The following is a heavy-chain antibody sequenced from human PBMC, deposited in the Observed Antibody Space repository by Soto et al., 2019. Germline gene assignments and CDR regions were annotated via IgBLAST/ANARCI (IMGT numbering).Heavy chain of an antibody. CDR2: INPSGGST. J-gene: IGHJ5*01. Sequence: ASVKVSCKASGYTFTSYYLHWVRQAPGQGLEWIGIINPSGGSTSYAQKFQGRVTMTRDKTTRTPYMELGSLGRADTAVYYCARCLTGTRTFHSWRQGTLLTVSS. CDR1: GYTFTSYY. V-gene: IGHV1-46*01. D-gene: IGHD1-7*01. CDR3: ARCLTGTRTFHS.